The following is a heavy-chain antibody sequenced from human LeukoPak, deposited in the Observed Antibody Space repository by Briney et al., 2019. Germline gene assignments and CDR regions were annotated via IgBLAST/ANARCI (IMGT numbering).Heavy chain of an antibody. CDR3: ARGNCSGGSCYSGH. CDR1: GGSISSYY. V-gene: IGHV4-59*01. J-gene: IGHJ4*02. CDR2: IYYSGST. Sequence: PSETLSLTCTVSGGSISSYYWSWIRQPPGKGLEWIGYIYYSGSTNYNPSLKSRFTISVDTSKNQFSLKLSSLTAADTAVYYCARGNCSGGSCYSGHWGQGTLVTVSS. D-gene: IGHD2-15*01.